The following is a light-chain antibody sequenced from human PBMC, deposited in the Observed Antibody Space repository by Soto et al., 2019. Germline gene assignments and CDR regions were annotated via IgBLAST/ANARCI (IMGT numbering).Light chain of an antibody. CDR1: SGSIASNY. CDR3: QSYDSSYGDVV. CDR2: EDN. Sequence: NFVLTQPHSVSESPGKTVTISCTRSSGSIASNYVQWYQQRPGSAPTTVIYEDNQRPSGVPDRFSGSIDSSSNSASLTISGLKTEDEADYYCQSYDSSYGDVVFGGGTKLTVL. J-gene: IGLJ2*01. V-gene: IGLV6-57*04.